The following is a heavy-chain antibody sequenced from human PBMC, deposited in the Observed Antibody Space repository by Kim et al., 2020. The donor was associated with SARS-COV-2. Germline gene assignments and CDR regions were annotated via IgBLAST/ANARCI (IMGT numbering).Heavy chain of an antibody. J-gene: IGHJ4*01. Sequence: SETLSLTCAVYGGSFSGYYWNWIRQPPGKGLEWVGDGNDSGSTNYNPSLKSRVTISADTSKNQHPLKLNSVTAADTDLYYCSRGRGGSHYPFFDFW. D-gene: IGHD1-26*01. CDR1: GGSFSGYY. CDR3: SRGRGGSHYPFFDF. CDR2: GNDSGST. V-gene: IGHV4-34*01.